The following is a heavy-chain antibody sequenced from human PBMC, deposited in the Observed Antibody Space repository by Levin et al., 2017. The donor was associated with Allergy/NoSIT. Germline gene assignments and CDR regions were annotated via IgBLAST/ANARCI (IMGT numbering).Heavy chain of an antibody. CDR3: ARHSVLLWFGITPGALDI. J-gene: IGHJ3*02. D-gene: IGHD3-10*01. V-gene: IGHV4-39*01. Sequence: GSLRLSCTVSGGSISSSSHFWGWIRQPPGKGLEWIGTIYYSGTTHYNPTLKSRVTMSADTSKNQFSLKLSFVTAADTAVYYCARHSVLLWFGITPGALDIWGQGTMVSVSP. CDR2: IYYSGTT. CDR1: GGSISSSSHF.